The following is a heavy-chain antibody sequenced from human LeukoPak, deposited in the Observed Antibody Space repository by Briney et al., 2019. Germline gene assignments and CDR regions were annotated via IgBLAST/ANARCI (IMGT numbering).Heavy chain of an antibody. CDR1: GYTFTNYG. D-gene: IGHD6-13*01. CDR3: ARFIAAAGTGYPNWFDP. CDR2: ISAYNGNT. Sequence: ASVKVSCKASGYTFTNYGISWVRQAPGQGLEWMGWISAYNGNTNYAQKLQGRVTMTTDTSTSTAYTELSSLRSEDTAVYYCARFIAAAGTGYPNWFDPWGQGTLVTVSS. J-gene: IGHJ5*02. V-gene: IGHV1-18*01.